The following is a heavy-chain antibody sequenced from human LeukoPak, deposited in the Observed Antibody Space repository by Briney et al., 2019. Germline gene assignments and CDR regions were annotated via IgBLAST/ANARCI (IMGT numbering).Heavy chain of an antibody. V-gene: IGHV3-53*05. CDR2: IYSGGST. CDR1: GFTVSSNY. CDR3: ARVYRQDWNYVTGAFDI. Sequence: PGGSLRLSCAASGFTVSSNYMSWVRQAPGKGLEWVSIIYSGGSTFYADSVKGRFTISRDNSKNTLYLQMNSLRAEDTAVYYCARVYRQDWNYVTGAFDIWGQGTMVTVSS. D-gene: IGHD1-7*01. J-gene: IGHJ3*02.